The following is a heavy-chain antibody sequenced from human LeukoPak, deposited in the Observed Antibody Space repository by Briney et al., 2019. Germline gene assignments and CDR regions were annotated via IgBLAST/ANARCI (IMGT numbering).Heavy chain of an antibody. V-gene: IGHV3-74*01. Sequence: GGSLTLSCAVSGFTFSSDWMHWLRHAPGKGLVWVSRIIRDGRSTTYADSVKGRFTISRDNAKNTLYLQMNSLRAEDTAVYYCARHPYGILTGPSFDYWGQGTLVTVSS. D-gene: IGHD3-9*01. CDR2: IIRDGRST. J-gene: IGHJ4*02. CDR1: GFTFSSDW. CDR3: ARHPYGILTGPSFDY.